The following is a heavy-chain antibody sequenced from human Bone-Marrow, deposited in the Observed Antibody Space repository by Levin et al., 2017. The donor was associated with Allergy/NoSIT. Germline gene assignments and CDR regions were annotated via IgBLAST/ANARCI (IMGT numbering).Heavy chain of an antibody. V-gene: IGHV3-21*01. CDR3: ARDSATPGTATIFYGMDV. D-gene: IGHD3-3*01. J-gene: IGHJ6*02. CDR1: GFTFSSYS. CDR2: ISSSSSYI. Sequence: AGGSLRLSCAASGFTFSSYSMNWVRQAPGKGLEWVSSISSSSSYIYYADSVKGRFTISRDNAKNSLYLQMNSLRAEDTAVYYCARDSATPGTATIFYGMDVWGQGTTVTVSS.